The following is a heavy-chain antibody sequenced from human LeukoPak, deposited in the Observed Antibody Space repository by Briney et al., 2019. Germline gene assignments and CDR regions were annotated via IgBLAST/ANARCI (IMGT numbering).Heavy chain of an antibody. Sequence: GGSLRLSCAASGFSFSSYWMTWVRQAPGKGLEWVANINQDGSDKPYVDSVKGRFTISRDNGKNSLHLQMNSLRVEDTAVYYCARWTRVTSSSLWYFDLWGRGTLVTVSS. CDR1: GFSFSSYW. J-gene: IGHJ2*01. D-gene: IGHD6-6*01. CDR3: ARWTRVTSSSLWYFDL. CDR2: INQDGSDK. V-gene: IGHV3-7*01.